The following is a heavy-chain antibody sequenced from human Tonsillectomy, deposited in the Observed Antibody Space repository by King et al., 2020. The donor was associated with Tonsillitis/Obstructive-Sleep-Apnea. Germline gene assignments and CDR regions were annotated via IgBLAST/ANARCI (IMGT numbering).Heavy chain of an antibody. CDR1: GFTFSSYA. Sequence: VQLVESGGGLVQPGGSLRLSCAASGFTFSSYAMSWVRQAPGKGLEWVSAISGSGGSTYYADSVKGRFTISRDNSKNTLYLQMNSLRAEDTAVYYCAKDGGHIVGATTSYFDYWGQGPLVTVSS. CDR2: ISGSGGST. J-gene: IGHJ4*02. V-gene: IGHV3-23*04. D-gene: IGHD1-26*01. CDR3: AKDGGHIVGATTSYFDY.